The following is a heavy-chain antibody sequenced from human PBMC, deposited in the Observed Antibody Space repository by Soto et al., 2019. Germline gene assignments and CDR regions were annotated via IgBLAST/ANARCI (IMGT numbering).Heavy chain of an antibody. V-gene: IGHV3-9*01. D-gene: IGHD6-19*01. J-gene: IGHJ3*01. Sequence: EVQLVESGGNLARPGESLRLSCTASGFKFDDYAFHWGRQATGKGPEWVSGINWNGAYSGYADSVKGRFTISRDNAGNSVYLQMDTLRPEDTALYYCARVHSSGWYVEPYDAWGQGTMVTVSS. CDR1: GFKFDDYA. CDR2: INWNGAYS. CDR3: ARVHSSGWYVEPYDA.